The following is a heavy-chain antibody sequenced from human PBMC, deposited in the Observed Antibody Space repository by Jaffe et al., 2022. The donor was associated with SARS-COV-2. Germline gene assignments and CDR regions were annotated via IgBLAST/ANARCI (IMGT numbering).Heavy chain of an antibody. CDR1: GFTFSSYA. CDR3: NCGGDCMVVGHDY. D-gene: IGHD2-21*02. V-gene: IGHV3-30*04. J-gene: IGHJ4*02. Sequence: QVQLVESGGGVVQPGRSLRLSCAASGFTFSSYAMHWVRQAPGKGLEWVAVISYDGSNKYYADSVKGRFTISRDNSKNTLYLQMNSLRAEDTAVYYCNCGGDCMVVGHDYWGQGTLVTVSS. CDR2: ISYDGSNK.